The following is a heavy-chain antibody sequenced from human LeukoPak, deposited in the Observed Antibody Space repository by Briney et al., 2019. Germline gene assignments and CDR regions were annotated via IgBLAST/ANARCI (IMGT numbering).Heavy chain of an antibody. CDR1: GFTFDDYA. Sequence: QPGGSLRLSCAASGFTFDDYAMHWVRQAPGKGLEWVSGISWNSGSIGYADSVKGRFTISRDNAKNSLYLQMNSLRAEDMALYYCAKDHSGSYDYFDYWGQGTLVTVS. J-gene: IGHJ4*02. CDR2: ISWNSGSI. V-gene: IGHV3-9*03. D-gene: IGHD1-26*01. CDR3: AKDHSGSYDYFDY.